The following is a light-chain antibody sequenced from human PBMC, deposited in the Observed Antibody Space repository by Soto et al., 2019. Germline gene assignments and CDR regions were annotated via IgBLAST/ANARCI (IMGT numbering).Light chain of an antibody. Sequence: QSALTQPASVSGSPGQSITISCTGTSSDVGGYNYVSWYQQHPGKAPKLMIYDVTNRPSGVSNRFSGSKSGNTAFLTISGLQAEDEADYYCSSYTRSNTRVFGGGTKLTVL. CDR2: DVT. J-gene: IGLJ2*01. CDR1: SSDVGGYNY. V-gene: IGLV2-14*03. CDR3: SSYTRSNTRV.